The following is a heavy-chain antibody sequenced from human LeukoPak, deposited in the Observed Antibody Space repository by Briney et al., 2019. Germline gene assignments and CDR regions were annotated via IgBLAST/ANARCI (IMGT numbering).Heavy chain of an antibody. CDR1: GFTFSSYN. D-gene: IGHD1-26*01. V-gene: IGHV3-21*01. J-gene: IGHJ4*02. Sequence: GGSLRLSCAASGFTFSSYNMNRVRQAPGKGLEWVSFISSSSAHINYADSVKGRFTISRDNPRNSLYLQMNSPRAEDTAVYYCARDIGGSYTAIDYWGQGTLVTVSS. CDR3: ARDIGGSYTAIDY. CDR2: ISSSSAHI.